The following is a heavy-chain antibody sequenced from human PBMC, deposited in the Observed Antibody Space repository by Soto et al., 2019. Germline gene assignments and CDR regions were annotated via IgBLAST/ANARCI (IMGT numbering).Heavy chain of an antibody. CDR1: GFTFSTYG. D-gene: IGHD3-22*01. Sequence: GGSLRLSCAASGFTFSTYGMHWVRQAPGKGLEWVAVIWYDGSNKYYADSVKGRFTISRDNSKNTLYLQMNSLRAEDTAVYYCARDLGYYDSSGHWGQGTLVTVSS. CDR3: ARDLGYYDSSGH. CDR2: IWYDGSNK. J-gene: IGHJ4*02. V-gene: IGHV3-33*01.